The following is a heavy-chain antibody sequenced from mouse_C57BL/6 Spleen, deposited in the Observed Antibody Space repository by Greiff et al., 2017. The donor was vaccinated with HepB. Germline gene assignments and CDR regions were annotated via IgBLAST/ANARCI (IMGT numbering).Heavy chain of an antibody. D-gene: IGHD1-1*01. Sequence: QVHVKQPGAELVRPGTSVKLSCKASGYTFTSYWMHWVKQRPGQGLEWIGVIDPSDSYTNYNQKFKGKATLTVDTSSSTAYMQLSSLTSEDSAVYYCARRFVIITTVVDFDYWGQGTTLTVSS. CDR2: IDPSDSYT. CDR3: ARRFVIITTVVDFDY. CDR1: GYTFTSYW. V-gene: IGHV1-59*01. J-gene: IGHJ2*01.